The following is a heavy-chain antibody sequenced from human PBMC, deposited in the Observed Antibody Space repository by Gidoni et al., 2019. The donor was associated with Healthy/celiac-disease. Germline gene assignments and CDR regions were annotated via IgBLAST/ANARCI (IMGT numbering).Heavy chain of an antibody. Sequence: EVQLVESGGGLVKPGGSLRLSCAASRFTFSSYSMNWGRQAPGKGLEWVSSISSSSSYIYYADSVKGRFTMSRDNAKNSLYLKMNSLRAEDTAVYYCARESGGSYHEYFDYWGQGTLVTVSS. V-gene: IGHV3-21*01. CDR3: ARESGGSYHEYFDY. D-gene: IGHD1-26*01. CDR1: RFTFSSYS. J-gene: IGHJ4*02. CDR2: ISSSSSYI.